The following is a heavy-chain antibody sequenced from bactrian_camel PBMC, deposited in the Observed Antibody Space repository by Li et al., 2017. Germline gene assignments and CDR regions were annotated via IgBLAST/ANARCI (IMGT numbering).Heavy chain of an antibody. D-gene: IGHD4*01. Sequence: QVQLVESGGGSVQAGGSLRLSCAASIYPFSNYFMGWFRQAPGKEREVVAAIGSDASAIYADSVKGRFTISMDNTKNTLYLEMGSLKSEDTAMYYCAALPSAGYCQGGDVGQRLLDYGELGQGTQVTVS. J-gene: IGHJ4*01. CDR2: IGSDASA. CDR1: IYPFSNYF. V-gene: IGHV3S55*01.